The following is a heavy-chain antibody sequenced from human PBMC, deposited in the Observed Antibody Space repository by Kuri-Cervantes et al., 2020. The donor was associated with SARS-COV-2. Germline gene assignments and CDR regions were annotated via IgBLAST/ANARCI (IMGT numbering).Heavy chain of an antibody. J-gene: IGHJ4*02. CDR3: ATGLLWFGEFHY. CDR2: ITWDGEST. V-gene: IGHV3-43*01. D-gene: IGHD3-10*01. Sequence: GESLKISCAASGFTFDDYTMHWVRQAPGKGLEWISLITWDGESTFYADSVKGRFTISRDNSKNTLYLQMNSLRAEDTAVYYCATGLLWFGEFHYWGQGTLVTVSS. CDR1: GFTFDDYT.